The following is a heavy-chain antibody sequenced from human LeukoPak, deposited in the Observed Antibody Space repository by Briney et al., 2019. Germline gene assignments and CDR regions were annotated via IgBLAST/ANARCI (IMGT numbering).Heavy chain of an antibody. Sequence: ASGKVSCKASGYTFSDYYIHWVRQAPGQGLELMGWITPNSGGTKYAQRFQGRVTMTRDTSISTAYMDLSSLGSDDTAIFYCVRKSATRRTSEFDYWGQGTPVTVSS. CDR1: GYTFSDYY. V-gene: IGHV1-2*02. D-gene: IGHD2-15*01. J-gene: IGHJ4*02. CDR2: ITPNSGGT. CDR3: VRKSATRRTSEFDY.